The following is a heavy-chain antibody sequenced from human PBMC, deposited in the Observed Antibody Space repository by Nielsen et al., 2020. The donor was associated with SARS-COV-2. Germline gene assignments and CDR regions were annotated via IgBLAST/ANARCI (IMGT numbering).Heavy chain of an antibody. D-gene: IGHD3-22*01. J-gene: IGHJ4*02. V-gene: IGHV5-51*01. Sequence: GGSLRLSCKGSGYSFTSYWIGWVRQMPGKGLEWMGIIYPGDSDTRYSPSFQGQVTISADKSISTAYLQWSSLKASDTAMYYCARRPTYYYDSSGYSYFDYWGQGTLVTVSS. CDR1: GYSFTSYW. CDR3: ARRPTYYYDSSGYSYFDY. CDR2: IYPGDSDT.